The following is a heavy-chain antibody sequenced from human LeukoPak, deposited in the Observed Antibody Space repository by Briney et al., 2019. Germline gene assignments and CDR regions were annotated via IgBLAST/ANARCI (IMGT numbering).Heavy chain of an antibody. D-gene: IGHD4-17*01. CDR1: TDSFSSHY. V-gene: IGHV4-59*11. CDR2: ISYIGST. Sequence: SETLSLTCAVSTDSFSSHYWSWVRQPPGKGLEWIGYISYIGSTNYNPSLKSRVTISIDTSKNQFSLRLRSVTAADAAVYYCARDLITVTKGFDIWGQGTMVSVSS. CDR3: ARDLITVTKGFDI. J-gene: IGHJ3*02.